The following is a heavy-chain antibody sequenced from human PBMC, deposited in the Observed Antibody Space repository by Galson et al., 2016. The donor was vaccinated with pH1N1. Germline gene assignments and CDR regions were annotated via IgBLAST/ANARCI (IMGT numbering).Heavy chain of an antibody. CDR1: GFTFSIFA. CDR3: ARDNLRGSGSPDASDV. V-gene: IGHV3-30-3*01. Sequence: SLRLSCAASGFTFSIFAMHWVRQAPGEGLEWVAVISSSGDNIFYADSVQGRSTISRDNSKNTLYLQMNTLRAEDTAVYYCARDNLRGSGSPDASDVWGQGTMVTVSS. D-gene: IGHD3-10*02. J-gene: IGHJ3*01. CDR2: ISSSGDNI.